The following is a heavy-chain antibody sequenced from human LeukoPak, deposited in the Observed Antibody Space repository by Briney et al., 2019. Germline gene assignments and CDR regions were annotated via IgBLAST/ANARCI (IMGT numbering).Heavy chain of an antibody. CDR3: AVGASSGYLTRDY. Sequence: SETLSLTCAVYGGSFSGYYWSWIRQPPGKGLEWIGEINHSGSTNYNPSLKSRVTISVDTSKNQFSLKPSSVTAADTAVYYCAVGASSGYLTRDYWGQGTLVTVSS. CDR2: INHSGST. V-gene: IGHV4-34*01. D-gene: IGHD3-22*01. J-gene: IGHJ4*02. CDR1: GGSFSGYY.